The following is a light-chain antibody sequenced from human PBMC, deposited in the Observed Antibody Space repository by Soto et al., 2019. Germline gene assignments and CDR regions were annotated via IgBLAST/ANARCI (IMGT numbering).Light chain of an antibody. J-gene: IGLJ1*01. CDR2: EVS. CDR1: SSDVGGYNY. Sequence: QSALTQPPSASGSPGQSVTISCTGTSSDVGGYNYVSWYQQHPGKAPKLMIYEVSKRPSGVPGRFSGSKSGNTASLTVSGLQAEDEADYYCSSYAGSNNFVFGTGIKLTVL. V-gene: IGLV2-8*01. CDR3: SSYAGSNNFV.